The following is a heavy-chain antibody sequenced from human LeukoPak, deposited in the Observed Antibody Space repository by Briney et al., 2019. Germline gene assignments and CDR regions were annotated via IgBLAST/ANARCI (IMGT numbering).Heavy chain of an antibody. D-gene: IGHD6-19*01. CDR2: IYSGGST. CDR3: ARDSYRSGWYQDY. J-gene: IGHJ4*02. V-gene: IGHV3-53*01. CDR1: GFTVSSNY. Sequence: GGSLRLSCAASGFTVSSNYMSWVRQAPGKGLEWVSVIYSGGSTYYADSVKGRFTISRDNSKNTLYLQMNSLRAEDTAVYYCARDSYRSGWYQDYWGQGTLVTVSS.